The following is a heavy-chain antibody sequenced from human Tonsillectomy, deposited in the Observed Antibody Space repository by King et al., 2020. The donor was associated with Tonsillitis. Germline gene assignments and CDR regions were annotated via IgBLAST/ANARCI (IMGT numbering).Heavy chain of an antibody. D-gene: IGHD3-22*01. V-gene: IGHV3-30*18. CDR2: ISYDGSNK. Sequence: QLVQSGGGVVQPGRSLRLSCTASGFTFSSYGMHWVRQAPGKGLEWVAVISYDGSNKYYADSVKGRFTISRDNSKNTLYLRMNSLRAEDTAVYYCAKCPPKFYDSTGYWFGNWYFYLWGRGTLVTVSS. CDR3: AKCPPKFYDSTGYWFGNWYFYL. CDR1: GFTFSSYG. J-gene: IGHJ2*01.